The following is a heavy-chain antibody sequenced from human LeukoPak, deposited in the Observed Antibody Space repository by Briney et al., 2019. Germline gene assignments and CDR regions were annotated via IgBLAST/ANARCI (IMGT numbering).Heavy chain of an antibody. CDR1: GFTFSSYA. CDR3: AKDFAVVTPPMALLDW. V-gene: IGHV3-23*01. CDR2: ISGSGGST. J-gene: IGHJ4*02. D-gene: IGHD4-23*01. Sequence: GGSLRLSCAASGFTFSSYAMSWVRQAPGKGLEWVSAISGSGGSTYYADSVKGQFTISRDNSKNTLYLQMNSLRAEDTAVYYCAKDFAVVTPPMALLDWWGQGTLVTVSS.